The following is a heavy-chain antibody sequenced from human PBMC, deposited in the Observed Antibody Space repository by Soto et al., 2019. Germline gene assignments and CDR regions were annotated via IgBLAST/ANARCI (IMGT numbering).Heavy chain of an antibody. V-gene: IGHV2-70*01. CDR3: ARATYDSVNYPFDY. CDR1: GFSLSTSTMS. Sequence: SGPTLVNHTQTLTLTCTFSGFSLSTSTMSMSWIRQPPGKALEWLELIDWTDDKSYSTSLKTRLTISKDTSKNQVVLTKTNMDPVDTGTYYCARATYDSVNYPFDYWGQETLVTVSS. J-gene: IGHJ4*02. CDR2: IDWTDDK. D-gene: IGHD3-10*01.